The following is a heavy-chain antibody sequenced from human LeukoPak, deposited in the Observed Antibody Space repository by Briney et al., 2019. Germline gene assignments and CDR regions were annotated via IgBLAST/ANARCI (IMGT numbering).Heavy chain of an antibody. Sequence: ASVKVSCKASGGTFNNYVFSWVKQAPGQGLEWMGRIVPVLGITNYAQTFQDRATITADKSTATTYMELKSLRPEDTAVYYCARDLGDSAGTSSDGMDVWGQGTTVTVS. CDR2: IVPVLGIT. V-gene: IGHV1-69*04. J-gene: IGHJ6*02. D-gene: IGHD6-13*01. CDR3: ARDLGDSAGTSSDGMDV. CDR1: GGTFNNYV.